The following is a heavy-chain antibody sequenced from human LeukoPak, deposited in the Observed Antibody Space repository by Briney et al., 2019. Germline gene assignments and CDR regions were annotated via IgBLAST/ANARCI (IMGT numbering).Heavy chain of an antibody. Sequence: ASVKVSCKAFGYSFTGYHLHWVRQAPRQGLEWMGWVNPKTGGTNYARKFQGRVTMTRDTSINTVNMELSRLTSDDTAVYYCAREFSFKLEWLAYVTGDDAFDVWGQGTTITVS. CDR2: VNPKTGGT. CDR1: GYSFTGYH. D-gene: IGHD3-3*01. J-gene: IGHJ3*01. CDR3: AREFSFKLEWLAYVTGDDAFDV. V-gene: IGHV1-2*02.